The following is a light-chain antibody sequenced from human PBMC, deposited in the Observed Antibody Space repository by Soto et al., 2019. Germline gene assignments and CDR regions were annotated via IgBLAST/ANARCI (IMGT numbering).Light chain of an antibody. CDR3: SSYAGNNNVV. CDR1: SSAVGDYKL. V-gene: IGLV2-8*01. J-gene: IGLJ2*01. CDR2: EVS. Sequence: QSVLTQPPSASGSPGQSVTISCTGTSSAVGDYKLVSWYQQHSGKAPKLLIYEVSRRPSGVPDRFSGSKSGNTASLTVSGLQAEDEADYYCSSYAGNNNVVFGGGTKLTV.